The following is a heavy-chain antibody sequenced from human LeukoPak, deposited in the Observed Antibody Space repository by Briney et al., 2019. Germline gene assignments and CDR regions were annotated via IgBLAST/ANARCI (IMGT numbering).Heavy chain of an antibody. CDR3: ARVGYYASGPFSYFDY. J-gene: IGHJ4*02. CDR1: GFTFSSYS. CDR2: ISSSSSTI. V-gene: IGHV3-48*01. D-gene: IGHD3-10*01. Sequence: GGSLRLSCAASGFTFSSYSMNWVRQAPGKGLEWVSYISSSSSTIYYADSVKGRFTISRDNAKNSLYLQMNSLSVEDTAVYYCARVGYYASGPFSYFDYWGQGTLVTVSS.